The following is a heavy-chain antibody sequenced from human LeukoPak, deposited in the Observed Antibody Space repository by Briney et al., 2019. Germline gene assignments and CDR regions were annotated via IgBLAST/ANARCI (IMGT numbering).Heavy chain of an antibody. CDR2: IYYSGST. CDR3: ARSFYSSSSRLGFDI. J-gene: IGHJ3*02. CDR1: GGSISSSNYY. V-gene: IGHV4-39*07. D-gene: IGHD6-6*01. Sequence: KPSETLSLTCTVSGGSISSSNYYWGWIRQPPGKGLEWIGSIYYSGSTYYNPSLKSRVTISVDTSKNKFSLKLTSVTAADTAVYYCARSFYSSSSRLGFDIWGQGTMVTVPS.